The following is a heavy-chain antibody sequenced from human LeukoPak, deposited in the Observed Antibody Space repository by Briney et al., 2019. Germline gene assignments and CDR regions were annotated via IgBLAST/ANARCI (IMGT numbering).Heavy chain of an antibody. J-gene: IGHJ4*02. D-gene: IGHD6-19*01. V-gene: IGHV4-59*01. CDR3: ARLAVADPFDY. CDR2: IYYSGST. CDR1: GGSISSYY. Sequence: ASETLSLTCTVSGGSISSYYWSWIRQPPGKGLEWIGYIYYSGSTNYNPSLKSRVTISVDTSKNQFSLKLSSVTAADTAVYYCARLAVADPFDYWGQGTLVTVPS.